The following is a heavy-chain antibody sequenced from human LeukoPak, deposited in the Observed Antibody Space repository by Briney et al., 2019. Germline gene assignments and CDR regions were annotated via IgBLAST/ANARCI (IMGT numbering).Heavy chain of an antibody. V-gene: IGHV4-4*07. CDR2: IYTSGST. J-gene: IGHJ5*02. Sequence: PSETLPLTCTVSGGSISSYYWSWIRQPAGKGLEWIGRIYTSGSTNYNHSLKSRVTMSVDTSKNQFSLKLSSVTAADTAVYYCARGSDILTGYPGFDPWGQGTLVTVSS. D-gene: IGHD3-9*01. CDR1: GGSISSYY. CDR3: ARGSDILTGYPGFDP.